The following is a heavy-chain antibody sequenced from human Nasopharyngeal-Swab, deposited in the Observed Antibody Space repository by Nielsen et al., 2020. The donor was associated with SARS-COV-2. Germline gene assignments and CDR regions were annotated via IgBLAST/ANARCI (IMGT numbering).Heavy chain of an antibody. CDR3: ARVRYYYDNSGYYHPRSESGFTDAFDI. D-gene: IGHD3-22*01. CDR1: GYTFTSYA. J-gene: IGHJ3*02. CDR2: INAGNGNT. V-gene: IGHV1-3*01. Sequence: ASVKVSCKASGYTFTSYAMHWVRQAPGQRLEWMGWINAGNGNTKYSQKFQGRVTITRDTSASTAYMELSSLRSEDTAVYYCARVRYYYDNSGYYHPRSESGFTDAFDIWGQGTMVTVSS.